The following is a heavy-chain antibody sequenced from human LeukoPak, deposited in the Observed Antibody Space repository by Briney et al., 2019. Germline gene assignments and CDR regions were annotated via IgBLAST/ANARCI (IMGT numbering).Heavy chain of an antibody. CDR1: GFTFSSYG. CDR3: ARDPYSYGSNDDAFDI. D-gene: IGHD3-10*01. V-gene: IGHV3-33*01. CDR2: IWYDGSNK. J-gene: IGHJ3*02. Sequence: GGSLRLSCAASGFTFSSYGMHWVRQAPGKGLEWVAVIWYDGSNKYYADSVKGRFTISRDNSKNTLYLQMNSLRAEDTAMYYCARDPYSYGSNDDAFDIWGQGTMVTVSS.